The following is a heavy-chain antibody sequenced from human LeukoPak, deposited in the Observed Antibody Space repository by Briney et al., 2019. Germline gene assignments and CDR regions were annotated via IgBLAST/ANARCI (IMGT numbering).Heavy chain of an antibody. CDR1: GFTFSSSW. CDR3: ARGPLSRPFDY. J-gene: IGHJ4*02. Sequence: GESLRLSCTASGFTFSSSWMSWVRQAPGKGLEWVANIKQDGSDKYYVDSVKGRFTISRDSAKNSLYLQMDSLRAEDTAVYYCARGPLSRPFDYWGQGTLVTVSS. D-gene: IGHD2-15*01. CDR2: IKQDGSDK. V-gene: IGHV3-7*05.